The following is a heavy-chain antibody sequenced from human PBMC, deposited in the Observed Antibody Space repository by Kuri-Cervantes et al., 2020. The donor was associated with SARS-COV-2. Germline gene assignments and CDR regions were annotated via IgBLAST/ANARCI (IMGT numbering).Heavy chain of an antibody. CDR3: AREDIVVVPAYYDDAFDI. CDR1: GDTFTSYY. CDR2: INPSGGST. D-gene: IGHD2-2*01. V-gene: IGHV1-46*01. Sequence: ASVKVSCKASGDTFTSYYMHWVRQAPGQGLEWMGIINPSGGSTSYAQKFQGRVTMARDTSTSTVYMELSSLRSEDTAVYYCAREDIVVVPAYYDDAFDIWGQGTMVTVSS. J-gene: IGHJ3*02.